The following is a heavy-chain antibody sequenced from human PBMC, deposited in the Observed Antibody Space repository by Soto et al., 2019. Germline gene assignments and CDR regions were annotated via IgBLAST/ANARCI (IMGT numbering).Heavy chain of an antibody. V-gene: IGHV3-48*02. J-gene: IGHJ5*02. D-gene: IGHD5-18*01. Sequence: EVQLVESGGDLVQPGGSLRLSCAASGFTFSSYGMNWVRQAPGKGLEWVSHISSSTSVIYYADSVKGRFTISRDNAKNSLVLQMNSLRDEDTAVYYCARDRPLGVHTYVCASWGQGTLVTVSS. CDR3: ARDRPLGVHTYVCAS. CDR1: GFTFSSYG. CDR2: ISSSTSVI.